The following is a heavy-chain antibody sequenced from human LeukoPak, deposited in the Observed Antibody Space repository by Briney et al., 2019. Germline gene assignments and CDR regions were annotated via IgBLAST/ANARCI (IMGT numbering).Heavy chain of an antibody. CDR1: GYTFTSYG. Sequence: ASVKVSCKASGYTFTSYGISWVRQAPGQGLEWMGWISAYNDNTNYAQKLQGRVTMTTDTSTSTAYMELRSLRSDDTAVYYCAREGYCSSTSCSRLEYYYYYYGMDVWGQGTTVTVSS. CDR2: ISAYNDNT. CDR3: AREGYCSSTSCSRLEYYYYYYGMDV. V-gene: IGHV1-18*01. D-gene: IGHD2-2*01. J-gene: IGHJ6*02.